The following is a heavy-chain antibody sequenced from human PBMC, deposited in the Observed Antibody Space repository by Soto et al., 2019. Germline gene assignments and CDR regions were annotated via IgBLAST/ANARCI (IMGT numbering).Heavy chain of an antibody. J-gene: IGHJ4*02. V-gene: IGHV3-74*01. CDR2: VNSEGSGT. CDR3: VTEPRDIVVLDGPTAGFPF. CDR1: GFTFRNYW. D-gene: IGHD2-15*01. Sequence: GTLGLSCAASGFTFRNYWMHWVRQVPGKGLVWVSRVNSEGSGTRYADAVRGRFTISRDNAKNTVYLQMKGLRPEDTAVYYCVTEPRDIVVLDGPTAGFPFRGQG.